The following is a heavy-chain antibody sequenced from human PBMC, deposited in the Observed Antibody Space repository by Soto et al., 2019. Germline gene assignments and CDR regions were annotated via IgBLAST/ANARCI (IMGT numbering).Heavy chain of an antibody. CDR3: THRSGWDSSRWLRAFDI. D-gene: IGHD6-13*01. J-gene: IGHJ3*02. CDR1: GFSLSTSGVG. Sequence: QITLKESGPTLVKPTQTLTLTCTFSGFSLSTSGVGVGWIRQPPGKALEWLALIYWDDDKRYSPSLKSRLTITKDTLKNQVVPKMTNMDPVDTATYYFTHRSGWDSSRWLRAFDIGGQGTMVTVSS. V-gene: IGHV2-5*02. CDR2: IYWDDDK.